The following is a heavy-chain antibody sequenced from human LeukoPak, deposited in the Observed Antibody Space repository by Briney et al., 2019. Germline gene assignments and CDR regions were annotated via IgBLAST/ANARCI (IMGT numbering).Heavy chain of an antibody. V-gene: IGHV5-51*01. D-gene: IGHD3-22*01. CDR2: IYPGDSDT. CDR1: GYTFTSYW. Sequence: GASVKVSCKASGYTFTSYWIGWVRQMPGKGLEWMGIIYPGDSDTRYSPSFQGQVTISADKSISTAYLQWSSLKASDTAMYYCASLRSYYYDSSAPYFDYWGQGTLVTVSS. CDR3: ASLRSYYYDSSAPYFDY. J-gene: IGHJ4*02.